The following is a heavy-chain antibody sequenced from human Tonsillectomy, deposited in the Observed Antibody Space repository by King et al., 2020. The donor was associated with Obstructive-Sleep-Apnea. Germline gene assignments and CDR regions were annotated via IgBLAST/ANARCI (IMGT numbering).Heavy chain of an antibody. D-gene: IGHD6-19*01. Sequence: VQLVESGGGLVQPGGSLRLSCVASGFTFRKYAMTWVRQAPGKGLEWVSAISGSDGSTYYADSVKGRFTISRDNSKNTLFLQMNSLRAEDTAVYYCAKTYSSGGSLKPDYFDFWGRGTLVTVSS. V-gene: IGHV3-23*04. CDR3: AKTYSSGGSLKPDYFDF. J-gene: IGHJ4*02. CDR1: GFTFRKYA. CDR2: ISGSDGST.